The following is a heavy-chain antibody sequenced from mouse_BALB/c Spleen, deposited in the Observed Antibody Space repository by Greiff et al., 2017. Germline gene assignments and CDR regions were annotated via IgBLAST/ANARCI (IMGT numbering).Heavy chain of an antibody. Sequence: VQLQQSGPGLVKPSQSLSLTCTVTGYSITSDYAWNWIRQFPGNKLEWMGYISYSGSTSYNPSLKSRISITRDTSKNQFFLQLNSVTTEDTATYYCAREPDSMDYWGQGTSVTVSS. J-gene: IGHJ4*01. V-gene: IGHV3-2*02. CDR2: ISYSGST. CDR1: GYSITSDYA. CDR3: AREPDSMDY.